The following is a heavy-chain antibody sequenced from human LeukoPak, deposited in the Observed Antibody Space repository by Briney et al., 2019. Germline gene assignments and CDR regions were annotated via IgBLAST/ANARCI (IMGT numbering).Heavy chain of an antibody. CDR2: ISSSSSYI. CDR3: APSGRGGPREFAP. Sequence: GGSLRLSCAASGFTFSSYSMNWVRQAPGKGLEWVSSISSSSSYIYYADSVKGRFTISRDNAKNSLYLQMNSLRAEDTAVYYCAPSGRGGPREFAPWGQGTLVTVSS. CDR1: GFTFSSYS. V-gene: IGHV3-21*01. J-gene: IGHJ5*02. D-gene: IGHD2-15*01.